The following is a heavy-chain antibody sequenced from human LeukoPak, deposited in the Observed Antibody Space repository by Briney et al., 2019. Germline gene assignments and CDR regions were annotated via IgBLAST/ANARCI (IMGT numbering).Heavy chain of an antibody. Sequence: GGSLRLSCAASGFTVSSNFMSWVRQAPGKGLEWVTVIYSDGTTYFADSVKGRFTISRDNSKNTMYLHMNSLRVEDTAVYYCARDYPSFDYWGQGTLVTVSS. CDR1: GFTVSSNF. CDR3: ARDYPSFDY. V-gene: IGHV3-53*01. CDR2: IYSDGTT. J-gene: IGHJ4*02.